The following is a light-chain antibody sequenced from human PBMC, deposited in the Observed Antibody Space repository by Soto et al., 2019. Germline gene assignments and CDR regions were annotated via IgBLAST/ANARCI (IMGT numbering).Light chain of an antibody. V-gene: IGKV1-39*01. Sequence: DIQLTQSPSPLSASVGDRVAITCLASQSISTYLNWYQQKPGKAPKVLIYAASNLQSGVQPRFSGSGSGTDFTLTISSLQPEDVATYFCKQSYRTPITFGQGTRLEIK. CDR2: AAS. CDR3: KQSYRTPIT. CDR1: QSISTY. J-gene: IGKJ5*01.